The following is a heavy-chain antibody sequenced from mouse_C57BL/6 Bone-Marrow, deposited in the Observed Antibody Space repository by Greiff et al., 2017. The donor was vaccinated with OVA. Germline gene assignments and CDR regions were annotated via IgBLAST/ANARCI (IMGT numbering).Heavy chain of an antibody. V-gene: IGHV1-9*01. D-gene: IGHD3-3*01. J-gene: IGHJ3*01. CDR1: GYTFTGYW. CDR3: ARKGGTGIFWFAY. Sequence: VQVVESGAELMKPGASVKLSCKATGYTFTGYWIEWVKQRPGHGLEWIGEILPGSGSTNYNEKFKGKATFTADTSSNTAYMQLSSLTTEDSAIYYCARKGGTGIFWFAYWGQGTLVTVSA. CDR2: ILPGSGST.